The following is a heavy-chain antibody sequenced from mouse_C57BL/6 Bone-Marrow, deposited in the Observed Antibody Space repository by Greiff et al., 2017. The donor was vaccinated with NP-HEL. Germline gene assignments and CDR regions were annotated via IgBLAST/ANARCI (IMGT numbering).Heavy chain of an antibody. CDR2: INPNNGGT. V-gene: IGHV1-26*01. J-gene: IGHJ3*01. CDR3: AREDYVSGWFAY. CDR1: GYTFTDYY. D-gene: IGHD2-4*01. Sequence: VQLQQSGPELVKPGASVKISCKASGYTFTDYYMNWVKQSHGKSLELIGDINPNNGGTSYNQKFKGKATLTVDQSSSTAYMELRSLTSEDSAVYYCAREDYVSGWFAYWGQGTLVTVSA.